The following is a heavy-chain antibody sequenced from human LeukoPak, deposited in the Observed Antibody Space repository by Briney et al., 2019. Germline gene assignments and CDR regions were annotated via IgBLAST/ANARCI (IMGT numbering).Heavy chain of an antibody. J-gene: IGHJ6*03. Sequence: ASVKVSCKASGGTFSRYAISWVRQAPGQGLEWMGEIIPLFGTANYAQKFQGRVTITTDESTSTAYMELSSLRSEDTAVYYCARTPVLTAMSYYYYYMDVWGKWTTVTVSS. CDR3: ARTPVLTAMSYYYYYMDV. CDR1: GGTFSRYA. CDR2: IIPLFGTA. D-gene: IGHD4/OR15-4a*01. V-gene: IGHV1-69*05.